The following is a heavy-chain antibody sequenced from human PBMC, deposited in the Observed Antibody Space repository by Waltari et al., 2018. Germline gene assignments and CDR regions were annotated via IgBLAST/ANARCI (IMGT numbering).Heavy chain of an antibody. D-gene: IGHD2-15*01. CDR3: ARGTYCSGGSCYLTP. J-gene: IGHJ5*02. CDR2: IYYSGST. V-gene: IGHV4-31*03. Sequence: QVQLQESGPGLVKPSQTLSLTCTVSGGSITRGGYYWSWIRPHPGKGLEWIGYIYYSGSTYYNPSLKSRVTISVDTSKNQFSLKLSSVTAADTAVYYCARGTYCSGGSCYLTPWGQGTLVTVSS. CDR1: GGSITRGGYY.